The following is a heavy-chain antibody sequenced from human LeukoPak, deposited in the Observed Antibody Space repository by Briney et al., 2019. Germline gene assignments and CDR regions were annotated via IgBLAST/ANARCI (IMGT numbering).Heavy chain of an antibody. CDR2: INHSGST. CDR1: DFSFITYA. CDR3: ARVRDTDWFDP. J-gene: IGHJ5*02. Sequence: GSLRLSCVGSDFSFITYAMSWIRQPPGKGLEWIGEINHSGSTNYNPSLKSRVTISVDTSKNQFSLKLSSVTAADTAVYYCARVRDTDWFDPWGQGTLVTVSS. V-gene: IGHV4-34*01. D-gene: IGHD5-24*01.